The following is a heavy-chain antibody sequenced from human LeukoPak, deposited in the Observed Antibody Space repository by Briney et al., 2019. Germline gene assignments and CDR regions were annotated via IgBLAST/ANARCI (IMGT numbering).Heavy chain of an antibody. CDR3: ARAGRYDILTGYYRSPSDY. CDR1: GFTFSSYA. D-gene: IGHD3-9*01. CDR2: ISSNGGST. V-gene: IGHV3-64*01. J-gene: IGHJ4*02. Sequence: GGSLRLSCAASGFTFSSYAMHWVRQAPGKGLEYVSAISSNGGSTYYANSVKGRFTISRDNSKNTLYLQMGSLRAEDMAVYYCARAGRYDILTGYYRSPSDYWGQGTLVTVSS.